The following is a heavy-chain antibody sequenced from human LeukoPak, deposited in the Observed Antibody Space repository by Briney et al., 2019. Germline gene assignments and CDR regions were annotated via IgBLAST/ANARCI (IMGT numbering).Heavy chain of an antibody. D-gene: IGHD3-3*01. CDR3: ARGGRRITIFGVVISRPPTSGHFDY. Sequence: ASVKVSCKASGYTFTGYYMHWVRQAPGQGLEWMGWINPNSGGTNYAQKFQRRVTMTRDTSFSTAYMELSRLRSDDTAVYYCARGGRRITIFGVVISRPPTSGHFDYWGQGTLVTVSS. CDR2: INPNSGGT. V-gene: IGHV1-2*02. J-gene: IGHJ4*02. CDR1: GYTFTGYY.